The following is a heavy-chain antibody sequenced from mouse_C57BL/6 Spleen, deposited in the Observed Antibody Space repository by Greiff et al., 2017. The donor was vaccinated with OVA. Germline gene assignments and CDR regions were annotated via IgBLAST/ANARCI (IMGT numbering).Heavy chain of an antibody. CDR3: TRRGAPGFAY. J-gene: IGHJ3*01. CDR2: IDPETGGN. Sequence: QVQLKQSGAELVRPGASVTLSCKASGYKFTDYEMHWVKQTPVHGLEWIGAIDPETGGNAYNQQFKGKAILTAAKSSSTADMELRSLTSEDSAVYYCTRRGAPGFAYWGQGTLVTVSA. V-gene: IGHV1-15*01. CDR1: GYKFTDYE.